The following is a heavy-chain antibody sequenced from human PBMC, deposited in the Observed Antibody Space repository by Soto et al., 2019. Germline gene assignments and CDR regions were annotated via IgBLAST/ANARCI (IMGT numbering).Heavy chain of an antibody. J-gene: IGHJ4*02. CDR1: GFTFSSYG. V-gene: IGHV3-30*18. CDR2: ISYDGSNK. CDR3: AKSSDVGED. Sequence: QVQLVESGGGVVQPGRSLRLSCAASGFTFSSYGMHWVRQAPGKGLEWVAVISYDGSNKYYADSVKGRFTISRDNSKNTLYLQMNGLRAEDTAVYYCAKSSDVGEDWGQGTLVTVSS. D-gene: IGHD1-26*01.